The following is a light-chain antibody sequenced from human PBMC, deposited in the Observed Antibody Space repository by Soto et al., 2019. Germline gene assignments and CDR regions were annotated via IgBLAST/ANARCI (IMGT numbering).Light chain of an antibody. CDR3: QQYNNWPPWT. CDR1: QSVGSK. CDR2: GAS. J-gene: IGKJ1*01. Sequence: ETVMTQSPVTLSVSPGERVTLSCRASQSVGSKLAWYQQRPGQAPRLLIYGASTRATGIPARFSGSGSGTESTLTISSLQSEDIAIYYCQQYNNWPPWTFGQGTKVDIK. V-gene: IGKV3-15*01.